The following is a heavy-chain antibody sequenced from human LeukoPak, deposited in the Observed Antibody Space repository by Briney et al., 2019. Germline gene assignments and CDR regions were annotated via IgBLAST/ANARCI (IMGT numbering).Heavy chain of an antibody. Sequence: ASVTVSCKASGYTFTGYYMHWVRQAPGQGLEWMGWINPNSGGTNYAQKFQGRVTMTRDTSISTAYMELSRLRSDDTAVYYCARGSLSAAGMYNWFDPWGQGTLVTVSS. V-gene: IGHV1-2*02. J-gene: IGHJ5*02. D-gene: IGHD6-13*01. CDR2: INPNSGGT. CDR1: GYTFTGYY. CDR3: ARGSLSAAGMYNWFDP.